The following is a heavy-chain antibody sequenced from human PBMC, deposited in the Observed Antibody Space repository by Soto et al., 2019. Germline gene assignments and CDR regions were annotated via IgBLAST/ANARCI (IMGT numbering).Heavy chain of an antibody. CDR3: AKDSRIAGEEDYYGMDG. Sequence: GGSLRLSCAASGFTFSSYAMSWVRQAPGKGLEWVSAISGSGGSTYYADSVKGRFTISRDNSKNTLYLQMNSLRAEDTAVYYCAKDSRIAGEEDYYGMDGWGPGTTVT. CDR1: GFTFSSYA. D-gene: IGHD6-13*01. V-gene: IGHV3-23*01. CDR2: ISGSGGST. J-gene: IGHJ6*02.